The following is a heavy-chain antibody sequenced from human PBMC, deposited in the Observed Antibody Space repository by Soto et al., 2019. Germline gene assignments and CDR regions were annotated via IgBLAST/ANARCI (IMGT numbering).Heavy chain of an antibody. D-gene: IGHD3-10*01. V-gene: IGHV3-53*01. Sequence: GGSLRLSCAASGFTVSSNYMSWVRQAPGKGLEWVSVIYSGGSTYYADSVKGRFTIFRDNSKNTLYLQMNSLRAEDTAVYYCARGRWFGELLTQYYFDYWGQGTLVTVSS. CDR3: ARGRWFGELLTQYYFDY. J-gene: IGHJ4*02. CDR2: IYSGGST. CDR1: GFTVSSNY.